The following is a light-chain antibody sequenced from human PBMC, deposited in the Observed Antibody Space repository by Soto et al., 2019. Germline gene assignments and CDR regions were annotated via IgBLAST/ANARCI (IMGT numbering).Light chain of an antibody. V-gene: IGKV1-39*01. CDR2: ATS. CDR1: QDIRNY. CDR3: QQTYYLPRT. Sequence: DNTLTQSPSALSANLRDRVTTTWRASQDIRNYFNWYQQKQGKAPKPLIYATSTLQSGVPSRFSGSSYGTDFNLTITDLQAEDFTSYFCQQTYYLPRTFGQGTKVDI. J-gene: IGKJ1*01.